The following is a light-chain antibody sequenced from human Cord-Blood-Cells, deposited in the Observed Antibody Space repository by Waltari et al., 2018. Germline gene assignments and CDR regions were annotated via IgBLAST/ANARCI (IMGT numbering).Light chain of an antibody. J-gene: IGKJ1*01. CDR3: QQYGSSTWT. V-gene: IGKV3-20*01. Sequence: EIVLTQSPGTLSLSPGERDTLSCRASQSVSSSYLAWYQQKPGQTPRLLSYGASSRATGIPDRFSGSGSGTDFTLTISRLEPEDFAVYYCQQYGSSTWTFGQGTKGEIK. CDR1: QSVSSSY. CDR2: GAS.